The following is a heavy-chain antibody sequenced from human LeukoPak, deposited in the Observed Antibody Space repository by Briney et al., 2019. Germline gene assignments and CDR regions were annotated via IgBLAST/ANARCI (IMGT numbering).Heavy chain of an antibody. CDR1: GFTFSSYE. CDR2: ISSSSSYI. D-gene: IGHD2-15*01. Sequence: GGSLRLSCAAPGFTFSSYEMNWVRQAPGKGLEWVSSISSSSSYIYYADSVKGRFTISRDNAKNSLYLQMNSLRAEDTAVYYCARDISGGGSPRFDPWGQGTLVTVSS. CDR3: ARDISGGGSPRFDP. V-gene: IGHV3-21*01. J-gene: IGHJ5*02.